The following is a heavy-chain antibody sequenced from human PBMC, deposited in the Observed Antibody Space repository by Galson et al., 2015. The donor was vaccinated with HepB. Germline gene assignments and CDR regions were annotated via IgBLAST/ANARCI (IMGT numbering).Heavy chain of an antibody. Sequence: SLRLSCAASGFTFSSYWMHWVRQAPGKGLVWVSRIGDHDGDTISAYSVKGRFTFSRDNAKSELYLQMSSLRAEDTAVYFCARVVRRHAFDYWGQGALVPASS. CDR2: IGDHDGDT. V-gene: IGHV3-74*01. CDR3: ARVVRRHAFDY. CDR1: GFTFSSYW. J-gene: IGHJ4*02. D-gene: IGHD3-10*01.